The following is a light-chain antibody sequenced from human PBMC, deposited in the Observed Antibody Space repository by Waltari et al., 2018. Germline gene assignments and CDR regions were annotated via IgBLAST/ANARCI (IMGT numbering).Light chain of an antibody. CDR3: QHYSTYSWT. J-gene: IGKJ1*01. CDR1: QRVSRW. Sequence: IQITQSPSNLSASAGDRVPMTGRASQRVSRWLAWYQQQPGKAPKLLIYKTSTVESGVPSRFSGSGSWTEFSLTISSLQPDDFATYYCQHYSTYSWTFGQGTKLEIK. V-gene: IGKV1-5*03. CDR2: KTS.